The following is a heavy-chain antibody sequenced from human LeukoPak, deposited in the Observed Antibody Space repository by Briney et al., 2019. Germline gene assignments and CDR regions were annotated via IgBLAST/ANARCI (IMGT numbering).Heavy chain of an antibody. CDR2: INPSGGST. CDR1: GYTFTSYY. J-gene: IGHJ4*02. V-gene: IGHV1-46*01. Sequence: GGSLRLSCAASGYTFTSYYMHWVRQAPGQGLEWMGIINPSGGSTSYAQKFQGRVTMTRDTSTSTVYMELSSLRSEDTAVYYCARDQQRDGYNLWGQGTLVTVSS. CDR3: ARDQQRDGYNL. D-gene: IGHD5-24*01.